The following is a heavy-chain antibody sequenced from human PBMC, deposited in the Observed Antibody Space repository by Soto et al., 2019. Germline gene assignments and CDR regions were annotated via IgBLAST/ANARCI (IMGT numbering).Heavy chain of an antibody. D-gene: IGHD3-3*01. CDR2: IRSKAYGGTT. V-gene: IGHV3-49*03. J-gene: IGHJ6*02. CDR3: TRENSGLYDFWSGYYLYGMDV. CDR1: GFTFGDYA. Sequence: PGGSLRLSCTASGFTFGDYAMSWFRQAPGKGLEWVGFIRSKAYGGTTEYAASVKGRFTISRDDSKSIAYLQMNSLKTEDTAVYYCTRENSGLYDFWSGYYLYGMDVWGQGTAVTVSS.